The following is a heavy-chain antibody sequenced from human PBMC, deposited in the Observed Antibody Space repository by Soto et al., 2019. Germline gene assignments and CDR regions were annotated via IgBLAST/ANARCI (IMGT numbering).Heavy chain of an antibody. CDR2: IYPGDSDT. CDR3: ARHCSSTSCYVSTRFLSQLDKIYYYMDV. CDR1: GYSFTSYW. V-gene: IGHV5-51*01. Sequence: PGESVKISCKGSGYSFTSYWIGWVRQMPGKGLEWMGIIYPGDSDTRYSPSFQGQVTISADKSISTAYLQWSSLKASDTAMYYCARHCSSTSCYVSTRFLSQLDKIYYYMDVWGKGTTVTVSS. J-gene: IGHJ6*03. D-gene: IGHD2-2*01.